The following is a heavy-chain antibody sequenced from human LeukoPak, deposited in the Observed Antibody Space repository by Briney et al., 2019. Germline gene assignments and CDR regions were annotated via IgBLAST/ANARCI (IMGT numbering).Heavy chain of an antibody. Sequence: PGGSLRLSCAASGFTFSSYAMHWVRQAPGKGLEWVTAISYDGRIKAFADSVKGRFTISRDNSKNMLYLQMNSLRAEDTGVYYCARDPLGMDVWGQGTTVTVTS. V-gene: IGHV3-30*04. J-gene: IGHJ6*02. CDR2: ISYDGRIK. CDR3: ARDPLGMDV. CDR1: GFTFSSYA.